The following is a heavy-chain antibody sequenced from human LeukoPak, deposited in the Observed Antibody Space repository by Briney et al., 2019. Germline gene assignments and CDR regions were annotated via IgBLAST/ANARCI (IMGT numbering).Heavy chain of an antibody. V-gene: IGHV3-21*01. CDR2: ISSSSSYI. CDR1: GFTFSSYS. D-gene: IGHD3-9*01. J-gene: IGHJ4*02. Sequence: PGGSLRLSCAASGFTFSSYSMNWVRQAPGKGLEWVSFISSSSSYIYYADSVKGRFTISRDNAKNSLYLQMNSLRAEDTAVYYCASSFEWGVPRLWGQGTLVTVSS. CDR3: ASSFEWGVPRL.